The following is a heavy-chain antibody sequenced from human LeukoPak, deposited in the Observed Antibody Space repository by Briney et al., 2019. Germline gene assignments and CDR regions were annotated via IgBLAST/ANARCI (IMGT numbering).Heavy chain of an antibody. J-gene: IGHJ3*02. D-gene: IGHD2-21*02. CDR2: INPNSGGT. CDR3: ARDCGGDCYAFDI. CDR1: GYTFTGYY. V-gene: IGHV1-2*02. Sequence: GASVKVSCKASGYTFTGYYMHWVRQAPGQGLGWMGWINPNSGGTNYAQKFQGRVTMTRDTSISTAYMELSRLRSDDTAVYYCARDCGGDCYAFDIWGQGTMVTVSS.